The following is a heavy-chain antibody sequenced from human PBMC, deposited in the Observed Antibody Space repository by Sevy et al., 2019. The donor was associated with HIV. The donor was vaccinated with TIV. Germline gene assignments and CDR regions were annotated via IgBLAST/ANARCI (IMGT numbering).Heavy chain of an antibody. V-gene: IGHV1-18*01. J-gene: IGHJ5*02. D-gene: IGHD2-15*01. Sequence: ASVKVSCRASGYTFRSYGISWVRQAPGQGLEWMGWISPYTGDTDFAQKVQGRVSMTSDTSTSTAYMELRSLRSDDTAVYYCAKERVYCSGGSCKPGGWFDPWGQGTLVTVSS. CDR1: GYTFRSYG. CDR2: ISPYTGDT. CDR3: AKERVYCSGGSCKPGGWFDP.